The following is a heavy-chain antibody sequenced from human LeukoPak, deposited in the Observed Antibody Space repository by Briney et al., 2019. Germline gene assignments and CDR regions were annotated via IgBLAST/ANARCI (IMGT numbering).Heavy chain of an antibody. D-gene: IGHD3-10*01. CDR3: ATSPYYGSGSLLLDDY. CDR2: ISGSGGST. CDR1: GFTLSSYA. J-gene: IGHJ4*02. V-gene: IGHV3-23*01. Sequence: GGSLRLSCAASGFTLSSYAMSWVRQAPGKGLEWVSAISGSGGSTYYADSVKGRFTISRDNSKNTLYLQMNSLRAEDTAVYYCATSPYYGSGSLLLDDYWGQGTLVTVSS.